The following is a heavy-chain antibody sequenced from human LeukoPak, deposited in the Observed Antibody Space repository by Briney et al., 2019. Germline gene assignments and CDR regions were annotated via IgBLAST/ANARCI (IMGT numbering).Heavy chain of an antibody. CDR1: GFTFVGNA. V-gene: IGHV3-23*01. J-gene: IGHJ4*02. CDR2: ISGSGDT. D-gene: IGHD3-10*01. CDR3: AKKYYYGSGSHIFHFDH. Sequence: GGSLRLSCAASGFTFVGNAVTWVRQAPGKGLEWVSTISGSGDTYYADSVKGRFTISRDDSKSTLSLQMNSLRAEDTALYYCAKKYYYGSGSHIFHFDHWGQGTPVTVSS.